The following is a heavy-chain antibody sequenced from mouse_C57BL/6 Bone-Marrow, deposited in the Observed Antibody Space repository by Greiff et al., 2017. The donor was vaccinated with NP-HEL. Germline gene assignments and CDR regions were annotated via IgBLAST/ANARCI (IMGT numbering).Heavy chain of an antibody. Sequence: QFRLQQPGAELVRPGSSVKLSCKASGYTFTSYWMDWVKQRPGQGLEWIGNIYPSDSETHYNQKFKDKATLTVDKSSSTAYMQLSSLTSEDSAVYYCARGAMDYWGQGTSVTVSS. CDR2: IYPSDSET. V-gene: IGHV1-61*01. J-gene: IGHJ4*01. CDR1: GYTFTSYW. CDR3: ARGAMDY.